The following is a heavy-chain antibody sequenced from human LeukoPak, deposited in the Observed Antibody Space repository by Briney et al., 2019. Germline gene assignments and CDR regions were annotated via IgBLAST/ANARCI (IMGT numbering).Heavy chain of an antibody. Sequence: SVKVSCKASGGTFSSYAISWVRQAPGQGLEWMGRIIPIFGTANYAQKFQGRVTITTDESTSTAYMELSSLRSEDTAVYYCARELKVITMVREWYWFDPWGQGTLVTVSP. J-gene: IGHJ5*02. V-gene: IGHV1-69*05. CDR2: IIPIFGTA. D-gene: IGHD3-10*01. CDR1: GGTFSSYA. CDR3: ARELKVITMVREWYWFDP.